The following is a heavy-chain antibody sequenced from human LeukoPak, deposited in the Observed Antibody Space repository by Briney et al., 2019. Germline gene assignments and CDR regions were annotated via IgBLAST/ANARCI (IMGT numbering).Heavy chain of an antibody. CDR3: AMRYSSSWYGEFDY. CDR1: GFTFSSYA. V-gene: IGHV3-30-3*01. D-gene: IGHD6-13*01. CDR2: ISYDGSNK. Sequence: GGSLRLSCAASGFTFSSYAMHWVRQAPGKGLEWEAVISYDGSNKYYADSVKGRFTISRDNAKNSLYLQMNSLRAEDTAVYYCAMRYSSSWYGEFDYWGQGTLVTVSS. J-gene: IGHJ4*02.